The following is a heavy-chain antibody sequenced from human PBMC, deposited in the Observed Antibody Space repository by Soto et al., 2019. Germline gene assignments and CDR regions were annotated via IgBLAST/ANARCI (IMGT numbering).Heavy chain of an antibody. J-gene: IGHJ6*02. CDR2: IWYDGSNK. CDR3: ARDPYYDFWSGYLPYYYYYGMDV. CDR1: GFTFSSYG. Sequence: ESGGGVVQPGRSLRLSCAASGFTFSSYGMHWVRQAPGKGLEWVAVIWYDGSNKYYADSVKGRFTISRDNSKNTLYLQMNSLRAEDTAVYYCARDPYYDFWSGYLPYYYYYGMDVWGQGTTVTVSS. D-gene: IGHD3-3*01. V-gene: IGHV3-33*01.